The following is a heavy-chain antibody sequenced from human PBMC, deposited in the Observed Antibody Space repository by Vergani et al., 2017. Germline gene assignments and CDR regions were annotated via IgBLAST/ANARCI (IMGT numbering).Heavy chain of an antibody. CDR1: GGSISSSSYY. V-gene: IGHV4-39*01. CDR2: IYYSGSS. D-gene: IGHD1-26*01. Sequence: QLQLQESGPGLVKPSETLSLTCTVSGGSISSSSYYWGWIRQPPGKGLEWIGSIYYSGSSYYNPSLKSRVTISVDTSKNQFSLKLSSVTAADTAVYYCARLGSYYENWFEPWGQGTLVTVSS. CDR3: ARLGSYYENWFEP. J-gene: IGHJ5*02.